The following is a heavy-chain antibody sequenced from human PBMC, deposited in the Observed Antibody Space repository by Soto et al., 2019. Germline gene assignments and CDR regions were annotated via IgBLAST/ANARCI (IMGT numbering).Heavy chain of an antibody. D-gene: IGHD3-3*01. V-gene: IGHV4-30-4*01. CDR3: ARAPVGLDTISYFDY. J-gene: IGHJ4*02. Sequence: SETLSLTCTVSGDSVSSVGFHWAWLRRPPGKGLEWIGYIYNGGSTYYRPSLESRMHMSLDATRYHYSLRLTSVTAADTAAYFCARAPVGLDTISYFDYWGQGKLVTVSS. CDR1: GDSVSSVGFH. CDR2: IYNGGST.